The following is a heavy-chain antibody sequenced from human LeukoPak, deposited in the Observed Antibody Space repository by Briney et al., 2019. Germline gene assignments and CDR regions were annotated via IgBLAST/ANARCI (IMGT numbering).Heavy chain of an antibody. V-gene: IGHV1-18*01. D-gene: IGHD3-10*01. CDR2: ISAYNGNT. Sequence: GASVKVSCKASGYTFTSYGISWVRQAPGQGLEWMGWISAYNGNTNYAQELQSRVTMTTDTSTSTAYMELRSLRSDDTAVYYCARVITMVRGVIITLLNFDYWGQGTLVTVSS. CDR3: ARVITMVRGVIITLLNFDY. CDR1: GYTFTSYG. J-gene: IGHJ4*02.